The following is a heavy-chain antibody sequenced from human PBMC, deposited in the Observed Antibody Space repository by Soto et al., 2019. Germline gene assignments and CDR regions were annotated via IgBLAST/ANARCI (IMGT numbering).Heavy chain of an antibody. J-gene: IGHJ5*01. V-gene: IGHV4-59*08. Sequence: SETLSLTCTVSGGYIRSYDWNWIRQPPGRGLEWIGYIYYSGSTNYNPSLNSRVTISVDTSNNQLSLQLNSVTPDDTAVYYCARLIGNSWLDSWGQGTLVTVSS. CDR1: GGYIRSYD. CDR2: IYYSGST. D-gene: IGHD1-26*01. CDR3: ARLIGNSWLDS.